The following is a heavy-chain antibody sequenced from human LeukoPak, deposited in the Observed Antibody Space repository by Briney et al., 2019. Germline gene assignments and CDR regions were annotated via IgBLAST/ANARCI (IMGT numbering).Heavy chain of an antibody. J-gene: IGHJ4*02. CDR3: ARGRYCGSTSCPPGPY. Sequence: SETLSLTCAVYGGSFSGYSWTWVRQPPGKGLGCIGEINHGGISNYNPSPKSRVTISVDTSKNQFSLNLNSVTAADTAVYYCARGRYCGSTSCPPGPYWGQGTLVTVSS. V-gene: IGHV4-34*01. D-gene: IGHD2-2*01. CDR1: GGSFSGYS. CDR2: INHGGIS.